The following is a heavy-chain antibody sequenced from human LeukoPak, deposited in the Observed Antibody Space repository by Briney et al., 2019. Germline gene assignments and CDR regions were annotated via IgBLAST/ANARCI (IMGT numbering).Heavy chain of an antibody. D-gene: IGHD3-10*01. J-gene: IGHJ4*02. CDR1: GGPISSSSYY. CDR3: AKHGFGVPEGY. V-gene: IGHV4-39*07. CDR2: IYYSGST. Sequence: SETLSLTCTVSGGPISSSSYYWGWIRQPPGKGLEWIGSIYYSGSTYYNPSLKSRVTISVDTSKNQFSLKLSSVTAADTAVYYCAKHGFGVPEGYWGQGTLVTVSS.